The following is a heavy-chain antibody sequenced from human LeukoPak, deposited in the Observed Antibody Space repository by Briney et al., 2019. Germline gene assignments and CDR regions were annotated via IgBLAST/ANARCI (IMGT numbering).Heavy chain of an antibody. CDR3: ARAGCYDRSGD. CDR1: GFTFSSYS. Sequence: GGSLRLSCAASGFTFSSYSMNWVRQAPGKGLEWVSSISSSSDYIYYADSVKGRFTISRDNAKNSLYLQMNSLRAEDTAVYYCARAGCYDRSGDWGQGTLVTVSS. CDR2: ISSSSDYI. V-gene: IGHV3-21*01. D-gene: IGHD3-22*01. J-gene: IGHJ4*02.